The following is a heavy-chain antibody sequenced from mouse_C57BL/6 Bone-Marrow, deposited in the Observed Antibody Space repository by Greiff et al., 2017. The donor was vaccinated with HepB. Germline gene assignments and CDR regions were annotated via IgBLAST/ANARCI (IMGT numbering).Heavy chain of an antibody. Sequence: QVQLQQPGAELVRPGTSVKLSCKASGYTFTSYWMHWVKQRPGQGLEWIGVIDPSDSYTNYNQKFKGKATLTVDTSSSTAYMQLSSLTSEDSAVYYCARAGYYYGSSYNWYFDVWGTGTTVTVSS. CDR1: GYTFTSYW. CDR3: ARAGYYYGSSYNWYFDV. D-gene: IGHD1-1*01. V-gene: IGHV1-59*01. J-gene: IGHJ1*03. CDR2: IDPSDSYT.